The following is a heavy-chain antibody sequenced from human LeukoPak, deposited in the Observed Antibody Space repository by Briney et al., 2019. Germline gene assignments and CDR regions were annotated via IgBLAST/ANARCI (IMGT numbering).Heavy chain of an antibody. V-gene: IGHV3-33*01. CDR3: VRDAQGGFDCSNSLQY. J-gene: IGHJ4*02. D-gene: IGHD4-11*01. CDR1: GFIFNHYA. Sequence: GGSLRLSCEASGFIFNHYALHWVRQAPNKGLEWVAVIWSDGTNRYYADSVKGRFSIFRDDSQKRVFLQMNSLRAEDTAVYYCVRDAQGGFDCSNSLQYWGQGALVTVSS. CDR2: IWSDGTNR.